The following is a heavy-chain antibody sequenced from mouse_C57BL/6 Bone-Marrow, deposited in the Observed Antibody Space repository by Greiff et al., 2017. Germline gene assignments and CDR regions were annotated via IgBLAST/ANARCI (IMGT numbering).Heavy chain of an antibody. CDR3: ARDYYGSSYGWYFDV. CDR1: GYTFTSYG. CDR2: IYPRSGNT. J-gene: IGHJ1*03. Sequence: QVQLQQSGAELARPGASVKLSCKASGYTFTSYGISWVKQRTGQGLEWIGEIYPRSGNTYYNEKFKGKATLTADKSSSTAYMELRSLPSEDSAVYFCARDYYGSSYGWYFDVWGTGTTVTVSS. V-gene: IGHV1-81*01. D-gene: IGHD1-1*01.